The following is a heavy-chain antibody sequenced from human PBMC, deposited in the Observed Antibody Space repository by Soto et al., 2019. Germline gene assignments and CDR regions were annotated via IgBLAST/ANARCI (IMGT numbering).Heavy chain of an antibody. J-gene: IGHJ4*02. D-gene: IGHD1-26*01. CDR2: FSPLFGTP. Sequence: QVQLVQSGAEVKKPGSSVKVSCKASGGTFSSYSFSWVRQAPGQRLEWMGGFSPLFGTPNYAQKFRVRLTITADELTSTVYMELSSLTSDDTAVYYCARGVTRGSFPPFDSWGQGTLVTVSS. CDR1: GGTFSSYS. CDR3: ARGVTRGSFPPFDS. V-gene: IGHV1-69*12.